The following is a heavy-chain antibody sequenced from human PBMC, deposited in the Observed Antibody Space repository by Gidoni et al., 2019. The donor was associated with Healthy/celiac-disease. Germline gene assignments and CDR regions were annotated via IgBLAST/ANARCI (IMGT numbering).Heavy chain of an antibody. D-gene: IGHD4-17*01. V-gene: IGHV5-10-1*01. CDR1: GYSFTSYW. CDR3: ARLSYGDSRPVTFDY. Sequence: EVQLVQSGAEVKKPGESLRISCRGSGYSFTSYWISWVRQMPGKGLEWMGRIDPSDSYTNYSPSFQGHVTISADKSISTAYLQWSSLKASDTAMYYCARLSYGDSRPVTFDYWGQGTLVTVSS. CDR2: IDPSDSYT. J-gene: IGHJ4*02.